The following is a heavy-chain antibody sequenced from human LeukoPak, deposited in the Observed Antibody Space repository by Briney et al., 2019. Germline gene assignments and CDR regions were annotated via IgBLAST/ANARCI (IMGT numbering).Heavy chain of an antibody. CDR3: ARGYYYDSSGYPGDY. J-gene: IGHJ4*02. V-gene: IGHV3-30*02. Sequence: QPGGSLRLSCAASGFTFSSYGMHWVRQAPGKGLEWVAFIRYDGSNKYYADSVKGRFTISRDNAKNSLYLQMNSLRAEDTALYYCARGYYYDSSGYPGDYWGQGTLVTVSS. D-gene: IGHD3-22*01. CDR1: GFTFSSYG. CDR2: IRYDGSNK.